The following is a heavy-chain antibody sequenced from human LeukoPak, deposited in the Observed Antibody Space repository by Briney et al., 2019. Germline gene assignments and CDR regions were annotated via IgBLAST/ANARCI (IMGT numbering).Heavy chain of an antibody. V-gene: IGHV3-30*18. Sequence: GRSLRLSCAASGFTFSSYGMHWVRQAPGKGLEWVAVISYDGSNKYYADSVKGRFTISRDNSKNTLYLQMNSLRAEDTAVYYCAKDPSGSSYYYYYYGMDVWGQGTTVTVSS. CDR3: AKDPSGSSYYYYYYGMDV. CDR1: GFTFSSYG. J-gene: IGHJ6*02. CDR2: ISYDGSNK. D-gene: IGHD6-6*01.